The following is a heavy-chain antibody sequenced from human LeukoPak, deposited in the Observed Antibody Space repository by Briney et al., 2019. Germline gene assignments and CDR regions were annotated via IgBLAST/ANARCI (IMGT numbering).Heavy chain of an antibody. Sequence: TETLSLTCTVFGGSISSYYWSWIRQPPGKGLEWIGYIYYSGSTNYNPSLKSRVTISVDTSKNQFSLKLSSVTAADTAVYYCARAEHRGYSSGWYFDYWGQGTLVTVSS. J-gene: IGHJ4*02. D-gene: IGHD6-19*01. CDR1: GGSISSYY. V-gene: IGHV4-59*01. CDR3: ARAEHRGYSSGWYFDY. CDR2: IYYSGST.